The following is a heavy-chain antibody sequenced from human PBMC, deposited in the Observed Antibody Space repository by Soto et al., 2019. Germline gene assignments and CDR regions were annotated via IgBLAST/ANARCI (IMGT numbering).Heavy chain of an antibody. CDR1: GFTFSSYG. CDR2: ISYDGSNN. D-gene: IGHD2-15*01. J-gene: IGHJ4*02. Sequence: QVQLVESGGGVAQPGRSLRLSGAASGFTFSSYGMHWVRQAPGKGLEWVAVISYDGSNNYYADSVKSPFTISRDNNKNTLYLEMNSLRVEDRAVCYCVNDRRKVVVAAPFDYWGQGTLVTVSS. V-gene: IGHV3-30*18. CDR3: VNDRRKVVVAAPFDY.